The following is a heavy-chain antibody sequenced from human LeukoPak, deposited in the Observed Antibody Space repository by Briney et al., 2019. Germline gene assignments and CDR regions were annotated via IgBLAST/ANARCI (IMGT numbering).Heavy chain of an antibody. CDR3: ARHFHQRVMVRGVIISRYMDV. CDR2: IYHSGST. J-gene: IGHJ6*03. V-gene: IGHV4-4*02. Sequence: SETLSLTCAVSGGSISNINWWSWVRQPPGKGLEWIGEIYHSGSTNYNPSLKSRVTISVDKSKNQFSLKLSSVTAADTAVYYCARHFHQRVMVRGVIISRYMDVWGKGTTVTISS. D-gene: IGHD3-10*01. CDR1: GGSISNINW.